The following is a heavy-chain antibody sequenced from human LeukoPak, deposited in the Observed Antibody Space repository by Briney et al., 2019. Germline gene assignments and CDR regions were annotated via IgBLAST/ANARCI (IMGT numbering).Heavy chain of an antibody. V-gene: IGHV4-4*07. D-gene: IGHD2-2*01. Sequence: SETLSLTCTVSGGSISIYYWNWIRQPAGKGLEWIGRIFTSGITNYDPSLKSRVTMSVDTSKNQFSLNLSSVTAADTAVYYCAREGDTCRSNNCYSWFDPWGQGTLVTVSS. CDR3: AREGDTCRSNNCYSWFDP. CDR2: IFTSGIT. CDR1: GGSISIYY. J-gene: IGHJ5*02.